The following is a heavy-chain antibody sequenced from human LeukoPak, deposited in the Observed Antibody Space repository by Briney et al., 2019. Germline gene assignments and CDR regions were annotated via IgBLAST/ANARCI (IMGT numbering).Heavy chain of an antibody. V-gene: IGHV3-21*01. Sequence: GGSLRLSCAASGFTFSSYSMNWVRQAPGKGLEWVSSISSSSSYIYYADSVKGRLTISRDNAKNSLYLQMNSLRAEDTAVYYCARDAGGRYYVPNWFDPWGQGTLVTVSS. CDR3: ARDAGGRYYVPNWFDP. J-gene: IGHJ5*02. CDR2: ISSSSSYI. D-gene: IGHD3-10*02. CDR1: GFTFSSYS.